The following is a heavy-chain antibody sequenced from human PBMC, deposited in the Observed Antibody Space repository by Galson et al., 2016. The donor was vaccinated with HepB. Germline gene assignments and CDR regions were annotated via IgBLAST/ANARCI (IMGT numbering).Heavy chain of an antibody. CDR1: GDTFSNYA. J-gene: IGHJ4*02. V-gene: IGHV1-46*01. CDR3: ASEDGDSFFDH. CDR2: INADDGGT. D-gene: IGHD3-16*02. Sequence: SVKVSCKASGDTFSNYAFSWVRQAPGQGLEWMGVINADDGGTTYAQKFQVRVTMTRDTSTSTVYMELSGLRSEDTAVYFCASEDGDSFFDHWGQGSPVTVSS.